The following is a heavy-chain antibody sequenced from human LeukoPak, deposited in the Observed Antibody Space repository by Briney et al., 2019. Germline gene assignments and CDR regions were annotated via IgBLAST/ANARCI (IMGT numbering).Heavy chain of an antibody. Sequence: GGSLRLSCAASGFTFSSYGMHWVRQAPGKGLEWVAFIRYDESNKYYADSVKGRFTISRDNSKNTLYLQMNSLRTEDTAVYYCAKMCPLLSSTSCYNYWGQGTLVTVSS. CDR3: AKMCPLLSSTSCYNY. CDR1: GFTFSSYG. J-gene: IGHJ4*02. CDR2: IRYDESNK. D-gene: IGHD2-2*02. V-gene: IGHV3-30*02.